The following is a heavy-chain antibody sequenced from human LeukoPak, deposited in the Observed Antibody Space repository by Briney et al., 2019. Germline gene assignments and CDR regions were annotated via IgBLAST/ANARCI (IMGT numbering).Heavy chain of an antibody. CDR3: ARSERGAFDI. Sequence: SETLSLTCTVSGDSFSSYYWSWIRQPPGKGLEWIGYIYYSGSTNYNPSLKSRVTISVDTSKNQFSLKLSSVTAADTAVYYCARSERGAFDIWGQGTMVTVSS. CDR1: GDSFSSYY. V-gene: IGHV4-59*01. J-gene: IGHJ3*02. D-gene: IGHD1-1*01. CDR2: IYYSGST.